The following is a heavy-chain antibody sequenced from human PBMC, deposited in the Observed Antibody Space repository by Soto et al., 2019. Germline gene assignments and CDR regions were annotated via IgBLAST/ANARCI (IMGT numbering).Heavy chain of an antibody. CDR1: GGTFSSYA. CDR2: IIPFIGTA. D-gene: IGHD3-22*01. J-gene: IGHJ3*02. CDR3: AREVYYDSSGVPDAFDI. V-gene: IGHV1-69*11. Sequence: GASVKVSCKASGGTFSSYAISWVRQAPGQGLEWMGRIIPFIGTANYAQKFQGRVTITADESTSTAYMELTSLRAEDTAVYYCAREVYYDSSGVPDAFDIWGQGTMVTVSS.